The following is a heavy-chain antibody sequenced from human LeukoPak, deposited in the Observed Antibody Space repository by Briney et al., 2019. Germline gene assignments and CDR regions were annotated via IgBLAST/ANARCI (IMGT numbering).Heavy chain of an antibody. CDR2: IFYTGST. J-gene: IGHJ6*03. CDR3: ARDYGSGYSYYYYMDV. CDR1: GGSINSHY. Sequence: SETLSLTCTVSGGSINSHYWSWIRQPPGKGLEWIGYIFYTGSTNNNPSLKSRVTISVDTSKNQFSLKLSSVTAADTAIYYCARDYGSGYSYYYYMDVWGKGTTVTVSS. V-gene: IGHV4-59*11. D-gene: IGHD3-22*01.